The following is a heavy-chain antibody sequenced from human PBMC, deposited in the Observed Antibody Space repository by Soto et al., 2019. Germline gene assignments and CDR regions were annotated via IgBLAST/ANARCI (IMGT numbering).Heavy chain of an antibody. Sequence: XSVKVSCKASVYTFTSYGISWVRQAPGQGLEWMGWISAYNGKTNYAQKLQGRVTMTTDTSTSTAYMELWSLRSDDTAVYYCARDKEVTYCGGDCYPPGYWGPGTLVTVS. CDR2: ISAYNGKT. J-gene: IGHJ4*02. V-gene: IGHV1-18*04. CDR1: VYTFTSYG. D-gene: IGHD2-21*02. CDR3: ARDKEVTYCGGDCYPPGY.